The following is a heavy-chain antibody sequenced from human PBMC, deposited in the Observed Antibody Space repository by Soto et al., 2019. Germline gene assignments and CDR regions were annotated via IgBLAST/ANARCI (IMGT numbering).Heavy chain of an antibody. V-gene: IGHV1-3*05. Sequence: QVQLVQSGAEEKKPGPSVKVSCKASGYTFTSHAMHWVRQAPGQRLEWRGWINAGNGNTKYSQKFRGRVTITTDTSASTAYMELSSLRSEDTAVYYCARDGIAAAGTSWFDPWGQGTLVTVSS. CDR3: ARDGIAAAGTSWFDP. J-gene: IGHJ5*02. CDR2: INAGNGNT. D-gene: IGHD6-13*01. CDR1: GYTFTSHA.